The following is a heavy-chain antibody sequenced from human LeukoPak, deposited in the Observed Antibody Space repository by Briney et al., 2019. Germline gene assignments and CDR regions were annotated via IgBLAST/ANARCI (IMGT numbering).Heavy chain of an antibody. D-gene: IGHD5-18*01. V-gene: IGHV1-18*01. J-gene: IGHJ6*03. Sequence: ASVKVSCKASGYTFTSYGISWVRQAPGQGLEWMGWISAYNGNTNYAQKLQGRVTMTTDTSTGTAYMELRSLRSDDTAVYYCARGDTAMVRGYYYYYYMDVWGKGTTVTVSS. CDR3: ARGDTAMVRGYYYYYYMDV. CDR1: GYTFTSYG. CDR2: ISAYNGNT.